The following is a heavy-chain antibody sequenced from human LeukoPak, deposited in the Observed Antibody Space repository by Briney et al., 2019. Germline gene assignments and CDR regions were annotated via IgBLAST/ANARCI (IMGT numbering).Heavy chain of an antibody. D-gene: IGHD5-18*01. J-gene: IGHJ4*02. CDR1: GFTFSGYW. CDR2: IKQDGSEK. V-gene: IGHV3-7*01. Sequence: GGSLRLSCAASGFTFSGYWMSWVRQAPGKGLEWVANIKQDGSEKYYVDSVKGRFTISRDNAKNSLYLQMNSLRAEDTAVYYCARDLGYSYGLSYWGQGTLVTVSS. CDR3: ARDLGYSYGLSY.